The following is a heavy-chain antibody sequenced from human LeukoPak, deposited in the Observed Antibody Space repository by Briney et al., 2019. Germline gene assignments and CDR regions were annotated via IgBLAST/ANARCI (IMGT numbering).Heavy chain of an antibody. D-gene: IGHD3-22*01. Sequence: SETLSLTCTVSGGSISSYYWSWIRQPPGKGLEWIGYIYYSGSTNYNPSLKSRVTISVDTSKNQFSLKLSSVTAADTAVYYCARGGRDDSSGYPDYWGQGTLVTVPS. J-gene: IGHJ4*02. V-gene: IGHV4-59*01. CDR2: IYYSGST. CDR3: ARGGRDDSSGYPDY. CDR1: GGSISSYY.